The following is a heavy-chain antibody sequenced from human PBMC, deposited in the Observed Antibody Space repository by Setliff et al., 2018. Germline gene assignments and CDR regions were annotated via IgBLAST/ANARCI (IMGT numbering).Heavy chain of an antibody. CDR2: ISYSGTP. CDR1: DDSFTSSRYY. J-gene: IGHJ4*01. CDR3: VRPGGTTVVARHFDY. D-gene: IGHD2-15*01. Sequence: SETLSLTCTVSDDSFTSSRYYWGWISQAPGSGLEWIGSISYSGTPYYNASVESRVTISIDTSRNQFSLELRSVTVADTATYYCVRPGGTTVVARHFDYWCSGILVTVSS. V-gene: IGHV4-39*01.